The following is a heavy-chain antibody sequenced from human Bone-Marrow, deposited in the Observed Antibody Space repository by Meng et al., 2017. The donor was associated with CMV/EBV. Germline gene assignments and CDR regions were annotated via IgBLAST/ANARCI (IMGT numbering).Heavy chain of an antibody. J-gene: IGHJ6*02. D-gene: IGHD1-1*01. CDR2: INHSGST. Sequence: GSLRLSCAVYGGSFSGYYWSWIRQPPGKGREWIGEINHSGSTNYNPSLKSRVTISVDTSKNQLSLKLSSVTAADTAVYYCARGSTGWGVWGQGTTVTVSS. CDR1: GGSFSGYY. CDR3: ARGSTGWGV. V-gene: IGHV4-34*01.